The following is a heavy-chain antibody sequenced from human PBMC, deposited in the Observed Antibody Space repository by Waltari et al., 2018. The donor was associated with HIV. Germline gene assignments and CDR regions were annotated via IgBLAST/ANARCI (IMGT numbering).Heavy chain of an antibody. J-gene: IGHJ3*02. CDR1: GYSFTSYW. CDR2: IYPGDSDT. Sequence: EVQLVQSGAEVKKPGESLKIYCKGSGYSFTSYWLGWVRPMHGQGLEWMGIIYPGDSDTRYSPSFQGQVTISADKSISTAYLQWSSLKASDTAMYYCARRGYYYDSSGHDAFDIWGQGTMVTVSS. CDR3: ARRGYYYDSSGHDAFDI. V-gene: IGHV5-51*03. D-gene: IGHD3-22*01.